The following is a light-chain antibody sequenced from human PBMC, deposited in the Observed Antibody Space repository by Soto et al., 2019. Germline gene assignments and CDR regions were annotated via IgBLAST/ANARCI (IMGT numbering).Light chain of an antibody. V-gene: IGKV1-5*01. CDR1: QSISSW. J-gene: IGKJ1*01. CDR2: DAS. CDR3: QEYNSYWT. Sequence: DIQMTQSPSTLSASVGDRVTITCRASQSISSWLAWYQQKPGKAPKLLIYDASSLESGVPSRFSGSGSGTEFTLTISRLQPDDFATHYCQEYNSYWTFGQGTKVEIK.